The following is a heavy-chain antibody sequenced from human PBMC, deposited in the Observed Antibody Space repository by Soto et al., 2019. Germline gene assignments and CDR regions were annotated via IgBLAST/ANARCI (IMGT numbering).Heavy chain of an antibody. CDR3: WRVRRGDSDGVHSMHFDS. CDR2: SIPISGTA. Sequence: SVKVSCRASGGTFSSYAISWVRQAPGQGLEWMGGSIPISGTANYAQKFQGRVTITADESTRTADKELSSPRSGDTAVDYGWRVRRGDSDGVHSMHFDSWCQGNLV. J-gene: IGHJ4*02. CDR1: GGTFSSYA. D-gene: IGHD3-10*01. V-gene: IGHV1-69*13.